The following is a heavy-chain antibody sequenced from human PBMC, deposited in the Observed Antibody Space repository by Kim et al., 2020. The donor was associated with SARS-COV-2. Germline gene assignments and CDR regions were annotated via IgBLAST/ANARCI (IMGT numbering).Heavy chain of an antibody. V-gene: IGHV4-31*02. D-gene: IGHD6-25*01. CDR3: ARKREDDAFDI. CDR2: T. J-gene: IGHJ3*02. Sequence: TYYSPSLKSRVTISVDTSKNQFSLKLSSVTAADTAVYYCARKREDDAFDIWGQGTMVTVSS.